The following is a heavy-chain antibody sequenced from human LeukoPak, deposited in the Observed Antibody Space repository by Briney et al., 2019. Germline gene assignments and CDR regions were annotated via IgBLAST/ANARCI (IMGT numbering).Heavy chain of an antibody. CDR2: INPSGGST. D-gene: IGHD3-10*01. J-gene: IGHJ4*02. CDR1: GYTFTSYY. CDR3: ARWGSMYYGSGSYYADY. V-gene: IGHV1-46*01. Sequence: ASVKVSCKASGYTFTSYYMHWVRQAPGQGLEWMGIINPSGGSTSYAQKFQGRVTMTRDTSTSTVYMELSSLRSGDTAVYYCARWGSMYYGSGSYYADYWGQGTLVTVSS.